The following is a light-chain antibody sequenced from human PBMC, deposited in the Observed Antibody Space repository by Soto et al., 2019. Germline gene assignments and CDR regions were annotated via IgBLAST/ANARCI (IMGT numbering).Light chain of an antibody. Sequence: SPATLSLYQGETATLSCRASQNVDYNLAWFQQKPGQAPRLLIYGASNRATGIPDRFSGSGSGTEFTLTISSLQSEDFAVYYCQHYNNWPPWTFGQGTKVDI. J-gene: IGKJ1*01. V-gene: IGKV3D-15*01. CDR3: QHYNNWPPWT. CDR2: GAS. CDR1: QNVDYN.